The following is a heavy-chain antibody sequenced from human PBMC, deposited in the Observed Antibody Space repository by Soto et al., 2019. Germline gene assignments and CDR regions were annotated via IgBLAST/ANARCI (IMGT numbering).Heavy chain of an antibody. CDR1: GFTFNYHA. D-gene: IGHD1-1*01. Sequence: HVQLVESGGGVVQPGRSLRLSCAASGFTFNYHALNWVRQAPGKGLEWVAVISYDGDNKYIAESVKGRFTISRDNSKNTVSLQMNSLRTEDTAMYFCARGTTTSAFSAMDVWGQGTTVTVSS. J-gene: IGHJ6*02. CDR3: ARGTTTSAFSAMDV. CDR2: ISYDGDNK. V-gene: IGHV3-30-3*01.